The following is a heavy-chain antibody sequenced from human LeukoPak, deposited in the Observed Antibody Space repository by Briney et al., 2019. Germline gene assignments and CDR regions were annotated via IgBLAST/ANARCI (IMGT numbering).Heavy chain of an antibody. Sequence: GGSLRLSCAASGFTFDDYAMHWVRQAPGKGLEWVSLISWDGGSTYYADSVKGRFTISRDNAKNSLYLQMNSLRTEDTALYFCARVRVSSGWYWGGEYYFDYWGQGTLVTVSS. V-gene: IGHV3-43D*03. CDR1: GFTFDDYA. D-gene: IGHD6-19*01. CDR2: ISWDGGST. J-gene: IGHJ4*02. CDR3: ARVRVSSGWYWGGEYYFDY.